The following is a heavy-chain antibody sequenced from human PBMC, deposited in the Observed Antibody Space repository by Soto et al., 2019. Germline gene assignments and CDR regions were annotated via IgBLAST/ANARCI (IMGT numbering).Heavy chain of an antibody. J-gene: IGHJ4*02. V-gene: IGHV1-69*02. CDR2: IIPILGIA. D-gene: IGHD5-12*01. Sequence: ASVKVSCKASGGTFSSYTISWVRQAPGQGLEWMGRIIPILGIANYAQKFQGRVTITADKSTSTAYMELSSLRSEDTAVYYCARSQDGIVYSGYDFDYWGQGTLVTVSS. CDR3: ARSQDGIVYSGYDFDY. CDR1: GGTFSSYT.